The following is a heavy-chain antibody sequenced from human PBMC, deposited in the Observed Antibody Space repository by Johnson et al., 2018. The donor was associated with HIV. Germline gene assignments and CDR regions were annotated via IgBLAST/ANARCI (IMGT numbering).Heavy chain of an antibody. V-gene: IGHV3-30-3*01. D-gene: IGHD3-16*01. CDR3: AREGGIRGPSPVDAFDI. CDR1: GFTFSSYA. J-gene: IGHJ3*02. Sequence: QVQLVESGGGVVQPGRSLRLSCAASGFTFSSYAMHWVRQAPGKGLAWVAVISYDGSNKYYADSVKGRYNIARDNSKNTLYLQMNSLRAEDTAVYYCAREGGIRGPSPVDAFDIWGQGTMVTVSS. CDR2: ISYDGSNK.